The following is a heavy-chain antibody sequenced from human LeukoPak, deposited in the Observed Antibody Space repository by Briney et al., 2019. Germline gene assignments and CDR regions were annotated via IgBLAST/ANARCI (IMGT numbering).Heavy chain of an antibody. V-gene: IGHV1-2*02. CDR1: GYTFTGYY. CDR3: ARDYASLGSADFDY. J-gene: IGHJ4*02. D-gene: IGHD3-16*01. CDR2: INPDSGGT. Sequence: SVKVSCKASGYTFTGYYMHWVRQAPGQGLEWMGWINPDSGGTNYAQKFQGRVTMTRDTSISTAYMELSRLRSDDTAIYYCARDYASLGSADFDYWGQGTLVTVSS.